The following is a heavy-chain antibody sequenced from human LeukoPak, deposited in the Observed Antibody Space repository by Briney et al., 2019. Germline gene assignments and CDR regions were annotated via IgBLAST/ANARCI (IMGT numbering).Heavy chain of an antibody. Sequence: ETLSLTCTVSGGSISSYYWSWIRQPPGKGLEWIGYIYYSGSTYYNPSLKSRVTISVDTSKNQFSLKLSSVTAADTAVYYCARVMEGYYYDSSGYYLWFDPWGQGTLVTVSS. V-gene: IGHV4-59*08. J-gene: IGHJ5*02. D-gene: IGHD3-22*01. CDR2: IYYSGST. CDR1: GGSISSYY. CDR3: ARVMEGYYYDSSGYYLWFDP.